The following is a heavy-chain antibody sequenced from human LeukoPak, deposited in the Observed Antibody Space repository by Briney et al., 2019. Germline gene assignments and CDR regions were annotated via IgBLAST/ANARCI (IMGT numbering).Heavy chain of an antibody. CDR1: GFTFSSYA. CDR2: ISYDGSNK. D-gene: IGHD3-22*01. Sequence: GRSLRLSCAASGFTFSSYAMHWVRQAPGKGLEWVAVISYDGSNKYYADSVKGRFTISRDNSKNTLYLQMNSLRAEDTAVYYCARVGNSYDQDYYYYGMDVWGQGTRSPSP. J-gene: IGHJ6*02. CDR3: ARVGNSYDQDYYYYGMDV. V-gene: IGHV3-30-3*01.